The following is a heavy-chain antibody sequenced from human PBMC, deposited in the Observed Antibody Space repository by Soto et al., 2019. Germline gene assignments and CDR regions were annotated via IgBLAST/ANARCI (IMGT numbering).Heavy chain of an antibody. CDR1: GFTFSSYS. Sequence: VQLVESGGGLVKPGGSLRLSCAASGFTFSSYSMNWVRQAPGKGLEWVSSISSSSSYIYYADSVKGRFTISRDNAKNSLYLQMNSLRAEDTAVYYCARAFSSSFPVHFDYWGQGTLVTVSS. J-gene: IGHJ4*02. CDR2: ISSSSSYI. CDR3: ARAFSSSFPVHFDY. D-gene: IGHD6-6*01. V-gene: IGHV3-21*01.